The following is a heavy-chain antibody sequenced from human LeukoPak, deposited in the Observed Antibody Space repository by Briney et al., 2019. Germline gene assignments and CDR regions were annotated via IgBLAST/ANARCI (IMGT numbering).Heavy chain of an antibody. CDR2: ISGSGGST. D-gene: IGHD6-6*01. CDR3: AKLYSSSSSSSWFDP. V-gene: IGHV3-23*01. CDR1: GFTFTSYA. J-gene: IGHJ5*02. Sequence: GGSLRLSCAASGFTFTSYAMSWVRPAPGKGLEWVSAISGSGGSTKYADSVKGRFTIFRDNSKNTLYLQMNSLRAEDTAVYYCAKLYSSSSSSSWFDPWGQGTLVTVSS.